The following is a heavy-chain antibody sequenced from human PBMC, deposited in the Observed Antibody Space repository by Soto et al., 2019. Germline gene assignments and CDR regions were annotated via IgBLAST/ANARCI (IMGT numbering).Heavy chain of an antibody. CDR3: VREDGLVGSNSAFDY. J-gene: IGHJ4*02. CDR1: GFSFSTYN. Sequence: EVQVVDSGGGLVKPGGSLRLSCATSGFSFSTYNMNWVRQAPGKGLEWVSSINGRSNYKYYTDSVKGRFSISRDNPKNSLYLQMDSLRVEDTAVYYCVREDGLVGSNSAFDYWGQGTLVTVSS. V-gene: IGHV3-21*02. CDR2: INGRSNYK. D-gene: IGHD1-26*01.